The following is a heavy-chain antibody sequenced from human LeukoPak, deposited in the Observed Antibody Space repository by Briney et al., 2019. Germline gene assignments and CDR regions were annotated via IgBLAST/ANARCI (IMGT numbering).Heavy chain of an antibody. J-gene: IGHJ4*02. CDR1: GFTFSSYA. CDR3: AKDEASGSYFDY. Sequence: GGSLRLSCAASGFTFSSYAMSWVRQAPGKGLEWVSAISGSGGSTYYADSVKGRFAISRDNSKNTLYLQMNSLRAEDTAVYYCAKDEASGSYFDYWGQGTLVTVSS. CDR2: ISGSGGST. D-gene: IGHD1-26*01. V-gene: IGHV3-23*01.